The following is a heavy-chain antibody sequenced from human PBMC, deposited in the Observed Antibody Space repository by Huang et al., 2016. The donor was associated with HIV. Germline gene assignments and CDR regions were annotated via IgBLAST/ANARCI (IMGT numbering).Heavy chain of an antibody. J-gene: IGHJ4*02. D-gene: IGHD3-16*01. CDR3: ARSPLLGESSSALEF. CDR2: IHPNRGVT. CDR1: GYIFIGYY. Sequence: QVQLVQSGAEVKKPGASVKVSCKASGYIFIGYYIQWVRQAPGQGLEWMGRIHPNRGVTKDAEKFQGRVTMTRDTSINTAYMELRSLRSDDTAVYYCARSPLLGESSSALEFWGQGTLVTVSS. V-gene: IGHV1-2*06.